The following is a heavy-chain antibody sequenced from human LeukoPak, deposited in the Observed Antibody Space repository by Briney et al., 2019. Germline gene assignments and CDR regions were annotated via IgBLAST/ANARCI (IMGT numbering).Heavy chain of an antibody. CDR1: GFTFSSYA. CDR3: ARVGNYYDSSGLSYFDY. Sequence: GGSLRLSCAASGFTFSSYAMSWVRQAPGKGLEWVSVIYSGGSTYYADSVKGRFTISRDNSKNTLYLQMNSLRAEDTAVYYCARVGNYYDSSGLSYFDYWGQGTLVTVSS. J-gene: IGHJ4*02. V-gene: IGHV3-66*01. D-gene: IGHD3-22*01. CDR2: IYSGGST.